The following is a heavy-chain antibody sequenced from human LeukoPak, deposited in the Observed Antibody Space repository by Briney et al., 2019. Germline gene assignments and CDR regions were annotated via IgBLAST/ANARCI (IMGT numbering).Heavy chain of an antibody. D-gene: IGHD3-22*01. CDR3: ASPNRRDYYDSSGLNY. J-gene: IGHJ4*02. CDR2: IPIFGTA. V-gene: IGHV1-69*05. Sequence: IPIFGTANYAQKFQGRVTITTDESTSTAYMELSSLRSEDTAVYYCASPNRRDYYDSSGLNYWGQGTLVTVSS.